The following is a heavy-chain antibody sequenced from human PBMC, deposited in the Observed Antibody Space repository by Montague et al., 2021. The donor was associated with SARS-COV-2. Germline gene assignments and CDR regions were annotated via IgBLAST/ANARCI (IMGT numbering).Heavy chain of an antibody. CDR1: GVSISGYTYF. V-gene: IGHV4-39*01. CDR2: VYYSGST. Sequence: SETLSLTCTVSGVSISGYTYFWGWIRQPLGKGLEWIASVYYSGSTYYNPSLKSRVTISVDTSKNQSSLQVSSVTAADSAIYYCARHRVASGWNYFDPWGRGTLVTVSS. CDR3: ARHRVASGWNYFDP. J-gene: IGHJ5*02. D-gene: IGHD1-7*01.